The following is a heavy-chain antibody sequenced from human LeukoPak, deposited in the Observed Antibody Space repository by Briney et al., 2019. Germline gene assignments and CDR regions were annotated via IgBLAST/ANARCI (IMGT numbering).Heavy chain of an antibody. V-gene: IGHV3-74*01. Sequence: GGSLRLSCAASGFTFSSYWMHWVRQAPGKGLVWVSRINSDGSSTSYADSVKGRFTISRDNAKNSLYLQMNSLRAEDTAVYYCARDPELLWFGELISGFDYWGQGTLVTVSS. CDR3: ARDPELLWFGELISGFDY. J-gene: IGHJ4*02. D-gene: IGHD3-10*01. CDR2: INSDGSST. CDR1: GFTFSSYW.